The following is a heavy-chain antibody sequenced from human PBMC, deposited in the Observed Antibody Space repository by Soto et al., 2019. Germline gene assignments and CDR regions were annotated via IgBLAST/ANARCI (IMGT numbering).Heavy chain of an antibody. CDR2: IIPIFGTA. CDR3: ASLGFGVTTEGDYYSYGMDV. CDR1: GYTFTSYS. Sequence: GASVKVSCKASGYTFTSYSMHWVRQAPGQRLEWMGGIIPIFGTANYAQKFQGRVTINADKSTSTAYMELSSLRSEDTAMYYCASLGFGVTTEGDYYSYGMDVWGQGTTVTVSS. J-gene: IGHJ6*02. V-gene: IGHV1-69*06. D-gene: IGHD4-17*01.